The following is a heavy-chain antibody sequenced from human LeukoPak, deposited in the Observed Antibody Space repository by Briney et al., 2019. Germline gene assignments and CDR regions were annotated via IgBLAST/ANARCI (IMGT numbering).Heavy chain of an antibody. CDR3: ARGLAAGTEYYYYGMDV. V-gene: IGHV4-34*01. J-gene: IGHJ6*02. CDR1: GGSFSGYY. D-gene: IGHD6-13*01. CDR2: INHSGST. Sequence: SETLSLTCAVYGGSFSGYYWSWLRQPPGKGLEWIGEINHSGSTNYNPSLKSRVTISVDTSKNQFSLKLSSVTAADTAVYYCARGLAAGTEYYYYGMDVWGQGTTVTVSS.